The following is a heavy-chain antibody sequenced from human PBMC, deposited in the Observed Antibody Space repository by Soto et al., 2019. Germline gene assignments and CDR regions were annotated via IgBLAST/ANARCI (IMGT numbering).Heavy chain of an antibody. D-gene: IGHD6-19*01. V-gene: IGHV1-69*02. CDR1: GGTFSSYT. CDR2: IIPILGIA. Sequence: QVQLVQSGAEVKKPGSSVKVSCKASGGTFSSYTISWVRQAPGQGLEWMGRIIPILGIANYAQKFQGRVTITADKSTSTAYMELSSLRSEDTAVYYCACIAVAVSDAFDIWGQGTMVTVSS. J-gene: IGHJ3*02. CDR3: ACIAVAVSDAFDI.